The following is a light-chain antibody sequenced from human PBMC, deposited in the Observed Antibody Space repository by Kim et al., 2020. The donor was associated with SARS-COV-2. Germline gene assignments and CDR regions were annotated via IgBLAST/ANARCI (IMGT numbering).Light chain of an antibody. CDR1: QSVSSSY. Sequence: EIVLTQSPGTLSLSPGERATLSCRASQSVSSSYLAWYQQKPGQAPRLLIYGASSRATGIPDRFSGSGSGTDFTLTISRLEPEDFAVYYCQQYGSSLVGTFVQCTKVDIK. V-gene: IGKV3-20*01. J-gene: IGKJ1*01. CDR3: QQYGSSLVGT. CDR2: GAS.